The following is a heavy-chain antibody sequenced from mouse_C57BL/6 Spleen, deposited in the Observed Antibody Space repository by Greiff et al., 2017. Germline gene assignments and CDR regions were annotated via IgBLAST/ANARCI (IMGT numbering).Heavy chain of an antibody. CDR1: GYAFTNSL. D-gene: IGHD2-5*01. Sequence: VQLQQSGAELVRPGTSVKVSCKASGYAFTNSLIEWVKQRPGHGLEWIGVINPGSGGTNYNEKFKGKATLTADKSSSTAYMQLSSLTSEDSAVYFCARRSNYGSAMDYWGQGTSVTVSS. V-gene: IGHV1-54*01. J-gene: IGHJ4*01. CDR3: ARRSNYGSAMDY. CDR2: INPGSGGT.